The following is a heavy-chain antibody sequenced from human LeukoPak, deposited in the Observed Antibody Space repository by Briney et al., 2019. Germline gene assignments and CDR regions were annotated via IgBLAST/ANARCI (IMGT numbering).Heavy chain of an antibody. V-gene: IGHV1-69*13. CDR2: IIPIFGTA. CDR3: AKGLEQWLAPAEYFQH. D-gene: IGHD6-19*01. J-gene: IGHJ1*01. Sequence: SVKVSCKASGGTFSSYAISWVRQAPGQGLEWMGGIIPIFGTANYAQKFQGRVTITADESTSTAYMELSSLRSEDTALYYCAKGLEQWLAPAEYFQHWGQGTLVTVSS. CDR1: GGTFSSYA.